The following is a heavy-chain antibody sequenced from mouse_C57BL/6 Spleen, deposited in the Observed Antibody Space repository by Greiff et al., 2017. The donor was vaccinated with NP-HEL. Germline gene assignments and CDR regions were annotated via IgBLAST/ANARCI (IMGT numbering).Heavy chain of an antibody. V-gene: IGHV1-4*01. CDR2: INPSSGYT. CDR3: ARSGGSSYDFDV. Sequence: QVQLQQPGAELVRPGSSVKLSCKASGYTFTSYTMHWVKQRPGQGLEWIGYINPSSGYTKYNQKFKDKATLTADKSSSTAYMQLSSLTSEDSAVYYCARSGGSSYDFDVWGTGTTVTVSS. J-gene: IGHJ1*03. D-gene: IGHD1-1*01. CDR1: GYTFTSYT.